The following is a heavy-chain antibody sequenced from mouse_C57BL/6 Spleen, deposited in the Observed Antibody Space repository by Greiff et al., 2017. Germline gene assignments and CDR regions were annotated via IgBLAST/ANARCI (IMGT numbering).Heavy chain of an antibody. CDR1: GYSFTGYF. CDR2: INPYNGDT. V-gene: IGHV1-20*01. CDR3: ARGTYYPH. D-gene: IGHD1-1*01. Sequence: LVESGPELVKPGDSVKISCKASGYSFTGYFMNWVMQSHGKSLEWIGRINPYNGDTFYNQKFKGKATLTVDKSSSTAHMELRSLTSEDSAVYYCARGTYYPHWGQGTLVTVSA. J-gene: IGHJ3*01.